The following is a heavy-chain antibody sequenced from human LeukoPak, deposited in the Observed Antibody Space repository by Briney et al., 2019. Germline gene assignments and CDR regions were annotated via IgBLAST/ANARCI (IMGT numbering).Heavy chain of an antibody. V-gene: IGHV3-9*03. CDR2: ISWNSGSI. CDR3: AKVTWGRAWYAAFDI. Sequence: GGSLRLSXAASGFTFDDYAMHWVRQAPGKGVEWVSGISWNSGSICYADSVKGRFTISRDNAKNSLYLQMNSLRAEDMDLYYCAKVTWGRAWYAAFDIWGQGTMVTVSS. J-gene: IGHJ3*02. D-gene: IGHD6-13*01. CDR1: GFTFDDYA.